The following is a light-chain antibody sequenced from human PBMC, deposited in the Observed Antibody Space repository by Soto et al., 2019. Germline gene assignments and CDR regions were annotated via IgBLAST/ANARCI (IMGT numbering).Light chain of an antibody. J-gene: IGLJ2*01. CDR2: EVT. CDR3: SSYTGSSTLVV. Sequence: QSVLTQPASVSGSPGQSITISCTGTTSDVGAYNYVSWYQQHPDKAPKLMIYEVTNRPSGVSNRFSGSKSGNTASLNISGLQAEDEADYYCSSYTGSSTLVVFGGGTKLTVL. V-gene: IGLV2-14*01. CDR1: TSDVGAYNY.